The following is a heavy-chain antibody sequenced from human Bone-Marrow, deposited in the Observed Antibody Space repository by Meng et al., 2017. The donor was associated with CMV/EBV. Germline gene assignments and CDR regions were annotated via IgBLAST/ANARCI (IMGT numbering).Heavy chain of an antibody. D-gene: IGHD3-3*01. V-gene: IGHV3-74*01. CDR2: INSDGSST. CDR1: GFTFSSYW. Sequence: GGSLRLSCAASGFTFSSYWMHWVRQAPGKGLVWVSRINSDGSSTSYADSVKGRFTISRDNAKNTLYLQMNSLRAEDTAVYYCARAAQWDFWSGCYYYYYYGMDVWGQATTVTVSS. CDR3: ARAAQWDFWSGCYYYYYYGMDV. J-gene: IGHJ6*02.